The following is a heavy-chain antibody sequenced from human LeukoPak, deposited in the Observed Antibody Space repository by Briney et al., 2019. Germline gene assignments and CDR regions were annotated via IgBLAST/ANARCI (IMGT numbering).Heavy chain of an antibody. J-gene: IGHJ6*02. CDR3: ARGSGLVVRGDAMDV. CDR1: GFTFSRHG. D-gene: IGHD2-2*01. V-gene: IGHV3-33*01. Sequence: GQSLRLSCSASGFTFSRHGMHWVRQAPGKWLEWVAVIWYDATNKYYADSVKRRFTVSRDNSNNTMFLQMNSLRAEDTAVYYCARGSGLVVRGDAMDVWGQGTTVTVFS. CDR2: IWYDATNK.